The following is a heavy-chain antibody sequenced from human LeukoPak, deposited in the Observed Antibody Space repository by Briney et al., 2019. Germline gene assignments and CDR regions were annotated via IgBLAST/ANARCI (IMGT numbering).Heavy chain of an antibody. CDR3: AKDYGSGYTPYFFDP. CDR1: GFTFSTYG. Sequence: GGSLRLSCAASGFTFSTYGMAWVRQAPGKGLQWVSSLSGTGDSTYYVDSVKGRFTISRDNSKNMLFLQMSSLRVEDTAEYYCAKDYGSGYTPYFFDPWGQGTLVTVSS. CDR2: LSGTGDST. J-gene: IGHJ5*02. D-gene: IGHD5-18*01. V-gene: IGHV3-23*01.